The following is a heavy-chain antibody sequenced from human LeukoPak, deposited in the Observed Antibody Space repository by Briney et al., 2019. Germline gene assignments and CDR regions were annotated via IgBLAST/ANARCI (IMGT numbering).Heavy chain of an antibody. CDR1: GFTFSSYW. CDR3: ARGGVDYYGSGTYYLMYYFDY. Sequence: GGSLRLSCAASGFTFSSYWMHWVRQAPGKGLVWVSRINSDGSSTSYADSVKGRFTISRDDPHNTLYLQMNSLRAEDTAVYFCARGGVDYYGSGTYYLMYYFDYWGQGALVTVSS. CDR2: INSDGSST. V-gene: IGHV3-74*01. J-gene: IGHJ4*02. D-gene: IGHD3-10*01.